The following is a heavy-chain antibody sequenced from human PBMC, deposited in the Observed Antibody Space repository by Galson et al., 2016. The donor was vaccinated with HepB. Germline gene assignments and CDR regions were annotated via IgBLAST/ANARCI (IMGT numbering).Heavy chain of an antibody. CDR3: ATPRGYSYGYWDDTTTDY. CDR1: EFTFSSYS. D-gene: IGHD5-18*01. CDR2: ISSNSNYI. V-gene: IGHV3-21*04. Sequence: SLRLSCAASEFTFSSYSMNWVRRAPGKGLEWISPISSNSNYIYYADSVKGRFTISRDNSKNTLYLQMNSLRAEDTAVYYCATPRGYSYGYWDDTTTDYWGQGTLVTVSS. J-gene: IGHJ4*02.